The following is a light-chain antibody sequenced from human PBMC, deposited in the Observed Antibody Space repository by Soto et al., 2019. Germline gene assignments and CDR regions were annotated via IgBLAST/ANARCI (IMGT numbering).Light chain of an antibody. V-gene: IGKV3-15*01. CDR1: QSVSSN. CDR3: QQYSNWPPWT. CDR2: GAS. Sequence: EIVITQSPASLSVSPAKRATLSCRHSQSVSSNLAWYQQKPRQAPRLLIYGASTRATGIPARFSGSGSATDFTPAISSLQSEDFAVYYCQQYSNWPPWTFGRGTKVDIK. J-gene: IGKJ1*01.